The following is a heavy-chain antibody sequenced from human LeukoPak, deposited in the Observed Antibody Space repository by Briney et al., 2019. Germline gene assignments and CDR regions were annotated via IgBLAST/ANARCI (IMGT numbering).Heavy chain of an antibody. J-gene: IGHJ4*02. CDR1: GGTFSSYA. Sequence: SVTVSCKASGGTFSSYAISWVRQAPGQGLEWMGGIIPIFGTANYAQKFQGRVTITADESTSTAYMELSSLRSEDTAAYYCAREVGAQNYYFDYWGQGTLVTVSS. CDR2: IIPIFGTA. D-gene: IGHD1-26*01. CDR3: AREVGAQNYYFDY. V-gene: IGHV1-69*13.